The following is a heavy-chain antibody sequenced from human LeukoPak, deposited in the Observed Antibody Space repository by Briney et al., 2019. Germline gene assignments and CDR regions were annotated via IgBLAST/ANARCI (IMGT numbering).Heavy chain of an antibody. V-gene: IGHV1-69*04. J-gene: IGHJ4*02. CDR1: GGTFISYA. CDR3: ARDGSRWLVLSY. CDR2: IIPILGIA. D-gene: IGHD6-19*01. Sequence: SVKVSCKASGGTFISYAISWVRQAPGQGLEWMGRIIPILGIANYAQKFQGRVTITADKSTSTAYMELSSLRSEDTAVYYCARDGSRWLVLSYWGQGTLVTVSS.